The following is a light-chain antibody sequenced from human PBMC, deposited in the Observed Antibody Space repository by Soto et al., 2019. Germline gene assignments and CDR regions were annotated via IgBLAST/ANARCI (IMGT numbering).Light chain of an antibody. Sequence: DIVLTQTPLSLVVTLGQPASISCKSSQSLAFRDGNIYFNWLQQRPGQPPRLLIYKTSDRFSGVPDRFRGSGAGTEFTLKISKVEAADVGVYYCVEAALLPHAFGQGTKVEIK. CDR3: VEAALLPHA. J-gene: IGKJ1*01. CDR2: KTS. CDR1: QSLAFRDGNIY. V-gene: IGKV2-24*01.